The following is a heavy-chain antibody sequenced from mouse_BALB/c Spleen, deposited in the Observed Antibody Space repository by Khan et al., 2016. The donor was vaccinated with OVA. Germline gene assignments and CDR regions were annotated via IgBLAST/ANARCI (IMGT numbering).Heavy chain of an antibody. CDR2: ILPGSGRT. Sequence: QVQLQQSGAELMKPGASVKISCKATGYTFSSYWIEWVKQRPGHGLEWIGEILPGSGRTNYNEKFKGKATFTADTSSNTAYMQISNLTSDDSAVYYCARGNYYGSSSGFGYGGQGTLVTVSA. J-gene: IGHJ3*01. D-gene: IGHD1-1*01. CDR3: ARGNYYGSSSGFGY. CDR1: GYTFSSYW. V-gene: IGHV1-9*01.